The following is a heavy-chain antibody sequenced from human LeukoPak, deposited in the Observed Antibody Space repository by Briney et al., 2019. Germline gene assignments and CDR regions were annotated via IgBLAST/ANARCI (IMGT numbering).Heavy chain of an antibody. D-gene: IGHD1-26*01. V-gene: IGHV4-38-2*01. Sequence: SETLSLTCAVSRYSISSGYYWGWIRQSPGKGLEWIGSIYHSGSTYYNPSLKSRVTISVDTSKNHFSLRLSSVTAADTAVYYCARRRGSYRAGAEYFQHWGRGTLVTVSS. J-gene: IGHJ1*01. CDR3: ARRRGSYRAGAEYFQH. CDR1: RYSISSGYY. CDR2: IYHSGST.